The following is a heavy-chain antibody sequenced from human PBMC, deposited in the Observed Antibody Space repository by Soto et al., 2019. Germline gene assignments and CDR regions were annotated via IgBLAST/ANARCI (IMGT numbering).Heavy chain of an antibody. J-gene: IGHJ6*02. Sequence: GCSLRLSCAAAGLTFSSYAMSWVRQATGKGLEWVSAISGSSGSTYYADSVKGRFTISIDNSKNTLYLQMNSLRAEDTAVYYCAKVSVGYSYGFESYSYSGMDVWGQG. CDR2: ISGSSGST. CDR3: AKVSVGYSYGFESYSYSGMDV. D-gene: IGHD5-18*01. CDR1: GLTFSSYA. V-gene: IGHV3-23*01.